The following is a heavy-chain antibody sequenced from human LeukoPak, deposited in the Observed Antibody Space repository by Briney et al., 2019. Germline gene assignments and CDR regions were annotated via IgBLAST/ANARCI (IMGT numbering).Heavy chain of an antibody. D-gene: IGHD3-10*01. Sequence: KGLEWVSSISSGSSYIYYADSVKGRFTISRDNAKNSLYLQMNSLRAEDTAVYYCARDLRGSGSSDYWGQGTLVTVSS. J-gene: IGHJ4*02. CDR3: ARDLRGSGSSDY. CDR2: ISSGSSYI. V-gene: IGHV3-21*01.